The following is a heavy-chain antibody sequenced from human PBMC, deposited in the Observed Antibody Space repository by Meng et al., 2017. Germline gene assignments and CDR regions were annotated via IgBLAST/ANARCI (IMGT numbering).Heavy chain of an antibody. V-gene: IGHV1-46*01. Sequence: ASVKVSCKASGYTFTSYYMPWVRQAPGQGLEWMGIINPSGGSTSYAQKFQVRVTMTRDTSTSTVYMELSSLRSEDTAVYYCARVEMPGIAAAGTSGWFDPWGQGTLVTVSS. CDR3: ARVEMPGIAAAGTSGWFDP. CDR2: INPSGGST. J-gene: IGHJ5*02. CDR1: GYTFTSYY. D-gene: IGHD6-13*01.